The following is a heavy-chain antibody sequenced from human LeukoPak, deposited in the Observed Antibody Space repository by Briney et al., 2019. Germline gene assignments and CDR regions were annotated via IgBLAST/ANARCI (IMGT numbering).Heavy chain of an antibody. CDR3: ARDRDYSNTERGFDY. CDR1: GYTFSDYY. D-gene: IGHD4-11*01. Sequence: GALVKVSCKTSGYTFSDYYIHWVRQAPGQGLEWMGWINPNSGETKSAQKFQGRVTMTGDTSISTAYMELRRVTSDDTAVYYCARDRDYSNTERGFDYWGQGTLVTVSS. CDR2: INPNSGET. V-gene: IGHV1-2*02. J-gene: IGHJ4*02.